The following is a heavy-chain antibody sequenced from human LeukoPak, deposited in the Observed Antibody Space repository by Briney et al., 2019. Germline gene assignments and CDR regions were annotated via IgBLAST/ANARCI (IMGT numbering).Heavy chain of an antibody. J-gene: IGHJ4*02. CDR3: AKTRPLDSSSWSHGDY. D-gene: IGHD6-13*01. CDR1: EFTYG. CDR2: ISGSGDST. Sequence: GGSLRLSCAASEFTYGMNWVRQAPGKGLEWVSAISGSGDSTYYGDSVKGRFTISRDNSKNTLYLQMNSLRAEDTAVYYCAKTRPLDSSSWSHGDYWGQGTLVTVSS. V-gene: IGHV3-23*01.